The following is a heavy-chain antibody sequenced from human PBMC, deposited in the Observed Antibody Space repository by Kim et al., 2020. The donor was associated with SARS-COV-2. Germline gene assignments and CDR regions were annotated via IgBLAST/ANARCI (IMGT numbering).Heavy chain of an antibody. CDR3: ARQRSGDLFDI. J-gene: IGHJ3*02. D-gene: IGHD3-10*01. Sequence: SETLSLTCTVSGGSISSYYWSWIRQPPGKGLEWIGYIYYSGSTNYNPSLKSRVTISVDTSKNQFSLKLSSVTAADTAVYYCARQRSGDLFDIWGQGTMVTVSS. CDR1: GGSISSYY. CDR2: IYYSGST. V-gene: IGHV4-59*08.